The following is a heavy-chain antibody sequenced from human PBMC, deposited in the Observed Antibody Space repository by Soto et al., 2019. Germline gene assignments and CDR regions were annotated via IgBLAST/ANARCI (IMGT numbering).Heavy chain of an antibody. CDR2: VSPTGDTV. CDR1: GFRFEQYV. J-gene: IGHJ4*02. D-gene: IGHD2-8*01. Sequence: VQVVASGGGLVQPGRSLRLSCAVSGFRFEQYVMHWVRQGPGKGLECVSTVSPTGDTVAYADSVEGRFTVSRDNAKNSLYLQRNSLRGDDTAFGYCLKDAPNGSIDDWGQGTLVTVS. V-gene: IGHV3-9*01. CDR3: LKDAPNGSIDD.